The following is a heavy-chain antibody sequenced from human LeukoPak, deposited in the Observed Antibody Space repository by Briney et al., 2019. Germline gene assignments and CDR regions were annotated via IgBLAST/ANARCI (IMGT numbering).Heavy chain of an antibody. J-gene: IGHJ4*02. CDR2: INHGGGT. CDR3: TRGEGATGAYRPTYFDS. V-gene: IGHV4-39*07. D-gene: IGHD4-17*01. CDR1: GGSISSSSYY. Sequence: SETLSLTCSVSGGSISSSSYYWNWIRQPPGKGLEWIGEINHGGGTKYNPSLKSRATISVDTSTRQFSLNLTSLTAADTAVYYCTRGEGATGAYRPTYFDSWGQGTLVTVSS.